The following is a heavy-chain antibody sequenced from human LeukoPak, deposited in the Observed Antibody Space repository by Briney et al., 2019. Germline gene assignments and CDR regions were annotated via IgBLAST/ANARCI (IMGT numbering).Heavy chain of an antibody. CDR3: ARFPGSSWYLPFDY. V-gene: IGHV3-11*04. CDR2: ISSSGSTI. CDR1: GFTFSDYY. Sequence: GGSLRLSCAASGFTFSDYYMSWIRQAPGKGLEWVSYISSSGSTIYYADSVKGRFTISRDNAKNSLYLRMNSLRAEDTAVYYCARFPGSSWYLPFDYWGQGTLVTVSS. J-gene: IGHJ4*02. D-gene: IGHD6-13*01.